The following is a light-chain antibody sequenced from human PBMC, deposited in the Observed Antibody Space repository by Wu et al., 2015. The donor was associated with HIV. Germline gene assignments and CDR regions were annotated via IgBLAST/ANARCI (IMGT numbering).Light chain of an antibody. CDR1: QSVSRSY. V-gene: IGKV3-20*01. CDR3: QLYGTSPQVT. J-gene: IGKJ4*01. Sequence: EIVLTQSPGTLSLSPGERATLSCRASQSVSRSYLAWYQQKPGQAPRLLIHGASSRATGIPDRFSGSGSGTDFTLTISRLEPEDFAVYYCQLYGTSPQVTFGGGTKVEIK. CDR2: GAS.